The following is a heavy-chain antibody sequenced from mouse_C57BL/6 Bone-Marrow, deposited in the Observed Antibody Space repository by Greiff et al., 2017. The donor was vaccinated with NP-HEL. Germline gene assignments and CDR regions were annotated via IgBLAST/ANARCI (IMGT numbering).Heavy chain of an antibody. Sequence: QVQLQQPGAELVKPGASVKLSCKASGYTFTSYWMHWVKQRPGQGLEWIGMIHPNSGSTNYNEKFKSKATLTVDKSSSTAYMQLSSLTSEDSAVYYCARRGPAQRAWFAYWGQGTLVTVSA. CDR2: IHPNSGST. CDR1: GYTFTSYW. D-gene: IGHD3-2*02. CDR3: ARRGPAQRAWFAY. V-gene: IGHV1-64*01. J-gene: IGHJ3*01.